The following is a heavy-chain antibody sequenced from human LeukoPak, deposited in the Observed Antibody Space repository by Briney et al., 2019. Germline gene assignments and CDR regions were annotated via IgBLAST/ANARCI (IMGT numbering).Heavy chain of an antibody. D-gene: IGHD3-10*01. V-gene: IGHV4-4*07. CDR3: ARDSRDPSLWFGELLSPLDC. J-gene: IGHJ4*02. Sequence: PSETLSLTCSVSGGSVNSYYWSWIRQPAGKGLEWIGRFYTSGSTDYNPSLKSRLTMSVDMSKNQFSLNLSSVTAADTAVYCCARDSRDPSLWFGELLSPLDCWGQGTLVTVSS. CDR2: FYTSGST. CDR1: GGSVNSYY.